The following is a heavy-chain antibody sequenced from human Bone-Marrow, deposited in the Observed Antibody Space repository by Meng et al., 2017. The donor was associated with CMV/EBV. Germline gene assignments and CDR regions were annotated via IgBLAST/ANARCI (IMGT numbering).Heavy chain of an antibody. CDR3: ARTCNGAVCDPAGTDV. CDR1: GSSVTSSSFY. CDR2: IRYSGSS. D-gene: IGHD2-8*02. Sequence: SETLSLPCTVSGSSVTSSSFYWGWVRQPPGKGLEWIGYIRYSGSSYHNPSLESRVTMSIDTSKNQFSLEMSSVTAADTAVYYCARTCNGAVCDPAGTDVWGQGTTVTVSS. J-gene: IGHJ6*02. V-gene: IGHV4-39*07.